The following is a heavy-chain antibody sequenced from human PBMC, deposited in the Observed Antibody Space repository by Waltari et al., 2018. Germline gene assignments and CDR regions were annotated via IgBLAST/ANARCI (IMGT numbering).Heavy chain of an antibody. CDR3: AREEVVVVPAAGYYYYYYGMDV. Sequence: QVQLVQSGAEVKKPGSSVKVSCKASGGTFSSYAISWVRQAPGQGLEWMGGIIPIFGTASYAQKFQGRVTITADESTSTAYMELSSLRSEDTAVYYCAREEVVVVPAAGYYYYYYGMDVWGQGTTVTVSS. V-gene: IGHV1-69*01. D-gene: IGHD2-2*01. CDR1: GGTFSSYA. J-gene: IGHJ6*02. CDR2: IIPIFGTA.